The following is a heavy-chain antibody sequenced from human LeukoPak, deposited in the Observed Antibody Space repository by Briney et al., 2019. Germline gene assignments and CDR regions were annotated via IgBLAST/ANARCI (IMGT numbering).Heavy chain of an antibody. CDR3: ARESSTTQTNLFDY. Sequence: SETLSLTCTVSGDSITSRSYWSWIRQPPGKGLEWIGYLRHSGNTNHNSSFKGRVTFSLDTSKNQFSLILRSVTAADTAIYFCARESSTTQTNLFDYWSQGTLVTVSS. J-gene: IGHJ4*02. CDR1: GDSITSRSY. D-gene: IGHD1-14*01. CDR2: LRHSGNT. V-gene: IGHV4-59*11.